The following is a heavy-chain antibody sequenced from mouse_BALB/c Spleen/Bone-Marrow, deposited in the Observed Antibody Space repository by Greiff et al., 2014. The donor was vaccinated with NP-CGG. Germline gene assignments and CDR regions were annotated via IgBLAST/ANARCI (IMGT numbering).Heavy chain of an antibody. Sequence: VQLQQSGAELVKPGASVKLSCKASGYTFTSYWMHWVKLRPGQGFELIGEINPNNGGSNYNEKFKRKATLTVDKSSSTAYMQLNSLTSEDSAVYYCTRLFYGSSDYAMDNWGQGTSVTVSS. J-gene: IGHJ4*01. CDR2: INPNNGGS. CDR3: TRLFYGSSDYAMDN. D-gene: IGHD1-1*01. CDR1: GYTFTSYW. V-gene: IGHV1S81*02.